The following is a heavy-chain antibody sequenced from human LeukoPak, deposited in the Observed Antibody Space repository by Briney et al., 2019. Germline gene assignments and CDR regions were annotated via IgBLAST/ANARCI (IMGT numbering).Heavy chain of an antibody. CDR2: IRSGGSNK. Sequence: GGSLRLSCAASGFTFSSYGMHWVRQAPGKGLEWVAFIRSGGSNKYYADSVKGRFTISRDNSKNTLYLQMNSLRPEDTAVYYCAKIVPDYDILTGPGDYWGQGTLVTVSS. J-gene: IGHJ4*02. D-gene: IGHD3-9*01. CDR3: AKIVPDYDILTGPGDY. V-gene: IGHV3-30*02. CDR1: GFTFSSYG.